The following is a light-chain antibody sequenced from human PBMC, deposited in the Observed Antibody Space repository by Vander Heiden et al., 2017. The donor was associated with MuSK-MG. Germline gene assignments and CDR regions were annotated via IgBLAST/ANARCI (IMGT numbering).Light chain of an antibody. Sequence: EIVLTQSPATLPLSPGESATLSCRASQSVSTYLAWYQQKPGQAPRLLIYDAANRGTGIPARFSGSGGATDVTLTISSREPEDVAVDYCQLHSNWPQNTFGGGTKVEIK. J-gene: IGKJ4*01. CDR1: QSVSTY. V-gene: IGKV3-11*01. CDR3: QLHSNWPQNT. CDR2: DAA.